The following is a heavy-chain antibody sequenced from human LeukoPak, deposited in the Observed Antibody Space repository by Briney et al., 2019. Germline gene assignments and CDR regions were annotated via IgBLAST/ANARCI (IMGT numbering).Heavy chain of an antibody. CDR2: IYYSGST. CDR3: ARHRAYGPGTYYTSNWFDP. J-gene: IGHJ5*02. Sequence: PSETLSLTCTVSGGSISRSSFYWGWIRQPPGKGLEWIGSIYYSGSTYYNPALKSRVTVSVDTAKNQFSLKLSSMTAADTAVYYCARHRAYGPGTYYTSNWFDPWGQGTLVTVSS. CDR1: GGSISRSSFY. D-gene: IGHD3-10*01. V-gene: IGHV4-39*01.